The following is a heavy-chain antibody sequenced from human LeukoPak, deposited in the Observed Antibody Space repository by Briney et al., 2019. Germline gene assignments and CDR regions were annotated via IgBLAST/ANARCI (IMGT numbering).Heavy chain of an antibody. J-gene: IGHJ4*02. V-gene: IGHV3-23*01. CDR3: AKGLDGSGSYSPLDY. CDR1: GFTFSTYA. CDR2: ISGDGGYT. Sequence: GGSLRLSCAASGFTFSTYAMTWVRQAPGKGLEWASSISGDGGYTYYADFVKGRFTISRDNSNNTLYLPMNSLRAEDTAVYYCAKGLDGSGSYSPLDYWGQGTLVTVSS. D-gene: IGHD3-10*01.